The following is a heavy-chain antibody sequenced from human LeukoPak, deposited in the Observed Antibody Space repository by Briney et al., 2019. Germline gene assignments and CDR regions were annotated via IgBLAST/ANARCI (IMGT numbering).Heavy chain of an antibody. CDR2: IYSDGRT. D-gene: IGHD2-15*01. Sequence: GGSLRLFCAASGFTVSTSYMNWVRQAPGKGLEWVSVIYSDGRTYYADSGKGRFTVSRDNSKNTVYLQMNSLRAEDTAVYYCARAYCSGDTCYSVYFDYWGQGTLVTVSS. CDR3: ARAYCSGDTCYSVYFDY. CDR1: GFTVSTSY. V-gene: IGHV3-53*01. J-gene: IGHJ4*02.